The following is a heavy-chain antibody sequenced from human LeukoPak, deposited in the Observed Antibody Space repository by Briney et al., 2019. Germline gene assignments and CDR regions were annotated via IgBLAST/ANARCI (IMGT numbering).Heavy chain of an antibody. J-gene: IGHJ4*02. Sequence: PSETLSLTCAVYGGSFSGYYWSWIRQPPGKGLEWIGEINHSGSTNYNPSLKSRVTISVDTSKNQFSLKPSSVTAADTAVYYCAGAFARLTARIDYWGQGTLVTVSS. CDR2: INHSGST. V-gene: IGHV4-34*01. CDR1: GGSFSGYY. D-gene: IGHD6-6*01. CDR3: AGAFARLTARIDY.